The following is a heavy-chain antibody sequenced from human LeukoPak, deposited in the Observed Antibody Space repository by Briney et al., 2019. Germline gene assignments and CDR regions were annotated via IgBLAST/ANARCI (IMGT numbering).Heavy chain of an antibody. CDR3: AKTGPGTTSDAFDF. V-gene: IGHV1-2*04. CDR2: INPNSGDT. J-gene: IGHJ3*01. D-gene: IGHD4-11*01. Sequence: ASVKVSCKTSGYMSNEHYIHWVRQGPGQGLEWMGWINPNSGDTNYAQKFQGWVTMTRDTSISTVYMELTSLKSDDTAIFYCAKTGPGTTSDAFDFWGQGTMVTVSS. CDR1: GYMSNEHY.